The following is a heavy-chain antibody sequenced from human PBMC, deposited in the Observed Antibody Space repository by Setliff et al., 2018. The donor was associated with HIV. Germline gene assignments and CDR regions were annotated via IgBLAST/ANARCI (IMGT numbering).Heavy chain of an antibody. J-gene: IGHJ6*02. Sequence: KVSCKASGYTFTTYGITWVRQAPGQGLEWMGWIGGYNGNTNYAQKFQGRVTMTTDTSTNTAYMELRSLRSDDTAVYYCVRIEFSGWVGFYYFDMDVWGQGTTVTVSS. V-gene: IGHV1-18*01. D-gene: IGHD6-19*01. CDR3: VRIEFSGWVGFYYFDMDV. CDR1: GYTFTTYG. CDR2: IGGYNGNT.